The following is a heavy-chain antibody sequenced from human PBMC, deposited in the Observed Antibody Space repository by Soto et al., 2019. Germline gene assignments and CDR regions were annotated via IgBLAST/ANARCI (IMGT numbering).Heavy chain of an antibody. Sequence: GGSLRLSSAASGVMVCSYEFDWVCLAPGKGLVWVSYINVGGDTRHDADPVRVRFTISRDDAKGSLYLPMDSLRVEDTAVYFCASKSQWLSGYIYHGMDVRTQRPSGTLSS. V-gene: IGHV3-48*03. D-gene: IGHD6-19*01. J-gene: IGHJ6*02. CDR1: GVMVCSYE. CDR2: INVGGDTR. CDR3: ASKSQWLSGYIYHGMDV.